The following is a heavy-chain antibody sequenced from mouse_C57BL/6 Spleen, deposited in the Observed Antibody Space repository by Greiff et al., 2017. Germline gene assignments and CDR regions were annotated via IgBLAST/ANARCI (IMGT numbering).Heavy chain of an antibody. CDR1: GYTFTGYW. CDR3: ATVSNSWYVDV. Sequence: VQLQQSGAELMKPGASVKLSCKATGYTFTGYWIEWVKQRPGHGLEWIGEILPGSGSPNYNEKFKGKATFPADTSSNTAYMQLSSLTTEDSAIKCCATVSNSWYVDVWGTGTTVTVAS. CDR2: ILPGSGSP. D-gene: IGHD2-5*01. V-gene: IGHV1-9*01. J-gene: IGHJ1*03.